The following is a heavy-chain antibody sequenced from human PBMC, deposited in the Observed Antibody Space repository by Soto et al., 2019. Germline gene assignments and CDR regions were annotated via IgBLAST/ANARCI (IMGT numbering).Heavy chain of an antibody. CDR2: IIPIFDAT. D-gene: IGHD3-10*01. V-gene: IGHV1-69*01. CDR3: ARDLTSVRGS. Sequence: QVQMVQSGAEVKKPGSSARVSCKVSGGTFSRHSISWVRQAPGQGLEWMGGIIPIFDATQYAQKFQGRLTITADESTTTFYMDLSGLRTEDTSIYYCARDLTSVRGSWGQGTMVIVS. CDR1: GGTFSRHS. J-gene: IGHJ4*02.